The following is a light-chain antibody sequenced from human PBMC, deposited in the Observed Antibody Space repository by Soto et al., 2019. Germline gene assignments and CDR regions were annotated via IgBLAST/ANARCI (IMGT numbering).Light chain of an antibody. CDR3: QQFSSYPLT. CDR1: QSVDSN. V-gene: IGKV3-15*01. Sequence: EILMTHSPATLSVSPWEIATLSCWASQSVDSNLAWYQQTPGQAPRLLIYGASTRATGISARFSGGGSGTDFTLTISRLEPEDFAVYYCQQFSSYPLTFGGGTKVDIK. CDR2: GAS. J-gene: IGKJ4*01.